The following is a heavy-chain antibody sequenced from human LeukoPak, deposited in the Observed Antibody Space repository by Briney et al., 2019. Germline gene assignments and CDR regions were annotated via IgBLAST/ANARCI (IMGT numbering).Heavy chain of an antibody. CDR1: GFTFSSYS. D-gene: IGHD6-6*01. J-gene: IGHJ5*02. V-gene: IGHV3-21*01. CDR3: ARDYSSSSRAGWFDP. CDR2: ISSSSSYI. Sequence: GGSLRLSCAASGFTFSSYSMNWVRQAPGKGLEWVSSISSSSSYIYYADSVKGRFTISRDNAKNSLYLQMNSLRAEDTAVYYCARDYSSSSRAGWFDPWGQGTLVTVSS.